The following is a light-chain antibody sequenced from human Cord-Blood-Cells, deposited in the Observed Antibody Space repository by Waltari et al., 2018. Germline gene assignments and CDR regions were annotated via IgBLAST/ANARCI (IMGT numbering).Light chain of an antibody. Sequence: DIQMTLSPSSLSASLGDRVTITCRASQSISSYLNWYQQKPGKAPKLLIYAASSLQSGVPSRFSGSGSGTDFTLTISILQPEDFATYYCQQSYSTLTFGGGTKVEIK. CDR2: AAS. J-gene: IGKJ4*01. CDR3: QQSYSTLT. V-gene: IGKV1-39*01. CDR1: QSISSY.